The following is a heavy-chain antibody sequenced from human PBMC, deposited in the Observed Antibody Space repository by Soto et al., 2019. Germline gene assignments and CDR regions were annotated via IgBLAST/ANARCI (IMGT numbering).Heavy chain of an antibody. D-gene: IGHD4-17*01. V-gene: IGHV1-69*02. Sequence: PSVKVSCKASGGTFSSYTISWVRQAPGQGLEWMGRIIPILGIANYAQKVQGRVTITADKSTSTAYMELSSLRSEDTAVYYCERGDYGDTSLDYWGQGTMVTVSS. CDR2: IIPILGIA. CDR1: GGTFSSYT. CDR3: ERGDYGDTSLDY. J-gene: IGHJ4*02.